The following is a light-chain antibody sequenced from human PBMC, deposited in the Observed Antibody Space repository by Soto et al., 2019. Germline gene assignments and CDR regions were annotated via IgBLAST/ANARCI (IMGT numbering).Light chain of an antibody. CDR3: QQYNTYSWT. J-gene: IGKJ1*01. CDR1: QTIGSW. CDR2: DVS. Sequence: DIQMTQSPSTLSATVGDRVTITCRASQTIGSWLAWYKQKPGKAPKILIYDVSSLESGVPSRFSGSGSGTEFTLTISILQPDDFATYYCQQYNTYSWTFGQGTKVDIK. V-gene: IGKV1-5*01.